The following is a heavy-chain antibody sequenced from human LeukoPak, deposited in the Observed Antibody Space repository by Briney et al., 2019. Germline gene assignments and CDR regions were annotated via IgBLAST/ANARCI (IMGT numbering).Heavy chain of an antibody. CDR2: ITDSGGST. CDR3: AKGSSGSRPYYFDY. V-gene: IGHV3-23*01. D-gene: IGHD3-22*01. CDR1: GFTFSSYA. Sequence: GGSLRLSCAASGFTFSSYAMSWVRQPPGEGLEWVSAITDSGGSTYYSDSVKGRFTISRDNSKNTLYLQMNTLRAEDTAIYYCAKGSSGSRPYYFDYWGQGTLVTVSS. J-gene: IGHJ4*02.